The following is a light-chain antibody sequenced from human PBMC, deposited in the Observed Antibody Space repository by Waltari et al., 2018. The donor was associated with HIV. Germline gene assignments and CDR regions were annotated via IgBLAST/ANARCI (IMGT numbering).Light chain of an antibody. J-gene: IGKJ4*01. CDR2: DAS. CDR3: QQRSDWPRST. Sequence: ELVLTQSPATLSFSPGERATLSCSASHSVCTYFAWYQQKPGQAPRLLIYDASSRATGIPARFSGSGSGTDFTLTISSLEPADFAVYYCQQRSDWPRSTFGGGTKVEIK. CDR1: HSVCTY. V-gene: IGKV3-11*01.